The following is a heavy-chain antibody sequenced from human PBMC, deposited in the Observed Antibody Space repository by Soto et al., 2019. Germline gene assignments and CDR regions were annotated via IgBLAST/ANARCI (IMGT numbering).Heavy chain of an antibody. Sequence: QLQLQESGSGLVKPSQTLSLTCAVSGGSISSGGYSWSWIRQPPGKGLEWIGYIYHSGSTYYNPCLKSRVTISVDRSKNQFSLKLSSVTAADTAVYYCARVGGDFWSGINWFDPWGQGTLVTVSS. CDR1: GGSISSGGYS. J-gene: IGHJ5*02. CDR2: IYHSGST. V-gene: IGHV4-30-2*01. D-gene: IGHD3-3*01. CDR3: ARVGGDFWSGINWFDP.